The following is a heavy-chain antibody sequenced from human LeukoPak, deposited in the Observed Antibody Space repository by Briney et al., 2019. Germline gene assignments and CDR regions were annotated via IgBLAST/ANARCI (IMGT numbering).Heavy chain of an antibody. Sequence: SETLSLTCTVSGVSISSSSYYWGWIRQPPGKGLEWIGSIYYSGSTYYNPSLKSRVTISVDTSKNQFSLKLSSVTATDTAVYYCARRHPAAVDYWGQGTLVTVSS. J-gene: IGHJ4*02. CDR2: IYYSGST. D-gene: IGHD2-2*01. CDR3: ARRHPAAVDY. V-gene: IGHV4-39*01. CDR1: GVSISSSSYY.